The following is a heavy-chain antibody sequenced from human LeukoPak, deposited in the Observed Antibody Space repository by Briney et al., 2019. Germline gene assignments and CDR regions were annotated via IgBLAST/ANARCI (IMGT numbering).Heavy chain of an antibody. V-gene: IGHV4-34*01. D-gene: IGHD1-7*01. CDR1: DGSFSGYH. CDR3: ARSVLEVPTSYFYYFHMDV. Sequence: SETLSLTCAVYDGSFSGYHWSWIRQPPGKGLEWIGEIDHSGTTNYDPSIQSRVTISVDTSKNHFSQRLSSVTAADAAVYYCARSVLEVPTSYFYYFHMDVWGKGTSVTVSS. J-gene: IGHJ6*03. CDR2: IDHSGTT.